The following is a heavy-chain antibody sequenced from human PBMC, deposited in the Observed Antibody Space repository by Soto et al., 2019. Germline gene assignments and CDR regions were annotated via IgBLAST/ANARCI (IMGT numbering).Heavy chain of an antibody. J-gene: IGHJ4*02. CDR1: GYSFTSYW. V-gene: IGHV5-51*01. D-gene: IGHD6-19*01. Sequence: TQGESLKISCKGSGYSFTSYWIGWVRQMPGKGLEWMGIIYPGDSDTRYSPSFQGQVTISADKSISTAYLQWSSLKASDTAMYYCARHPTLGAVAGLYYFDYWGQGTLVTVSS. CDR2: IYPGDSDT. CDR3: ARHPTLGAVAGLYYFDY.